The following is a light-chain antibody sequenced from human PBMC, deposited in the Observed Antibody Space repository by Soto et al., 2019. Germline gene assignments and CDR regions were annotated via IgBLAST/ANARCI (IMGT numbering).Light chain of an antibody. J-gene: IGKJ3*01. CDR2: WAS. CDR3: QQYYSTPHT. CDR1: QSVLYSSNNKNY. V-gene: IGKV4-1*01. Sequence: DIVMTQSPDSLAVSLGERATINCKSNQSVLYSSNNKNYLAWYQQKPGQPPKLLIYWASTRESGVPDRFSGSGSGTDFTLTISSLQAEDVAVYYCQQYYSTPHTFGPGTKVDIK.